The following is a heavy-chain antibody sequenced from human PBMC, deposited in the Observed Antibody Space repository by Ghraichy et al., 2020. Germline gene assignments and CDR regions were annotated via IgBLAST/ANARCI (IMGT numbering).Heavy chain of an antibody. D-gene: IGHD3-22*01. V-gene: IGHV3-23*01. Sequence: GESLNISCAASGFTFSSYAISWVRQAPGKGLEWVSAISGSGGSTYYADSVKGRFTISRDNSKNTLYLQMNSLRAEDTAVYYCAKDPGGSGYYSSNYFDYWCQGTLVTVSS. CDR1: GFTFSSYA. CDR2: ISGSGGST. CDR3: AKDPGGSGYYSSNYFDY. J-gene: IGHJ4*02.